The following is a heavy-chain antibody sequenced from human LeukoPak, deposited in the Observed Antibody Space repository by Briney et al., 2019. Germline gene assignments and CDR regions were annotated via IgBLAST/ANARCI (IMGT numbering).Heavy chain of an antibody. CDR3: ARHLYCSSTSCPNWFDP. CDR2: IYYSGST. Sequence: SETLSLTCTVSGGSISSYYWSWIRQPPGKGLEWIGYIYYSGSTNYNPSLKSRVTISVDTSKNQFSLKLSSVTAADTAVYYCARHLYCSSTSCPNWFDPWGQGTLVTVSS. J-gene: IGHJ5*02. V-gene: IGHV4-59*08. CDR1: GGSISSYY. D-gene: IGHD2-2*01.